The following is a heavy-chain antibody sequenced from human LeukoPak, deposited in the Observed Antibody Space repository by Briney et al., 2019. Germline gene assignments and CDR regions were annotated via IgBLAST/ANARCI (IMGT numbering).Heavy chain of an antibody. D-gene: IGHD2-2*01. CDR2: INHSGST. J-gene: IGHJ3*02. V-gene: IGHV4-34*01. CDR3: ASRSNKLKIVPAAPDGSGSGAFDI. Sequence: PSETLSLTCAVYGGSFSGYYWSWLRQPPGKGLEWLGEINHSGSTNYNPSLKSRVTISVDTSKNQFSLKLSSVTAADTAVYYCASRSNKLKIVPAAPDGSGSGAFDIWGQGTMVTVSS. CDR1: GGSFSGYY.